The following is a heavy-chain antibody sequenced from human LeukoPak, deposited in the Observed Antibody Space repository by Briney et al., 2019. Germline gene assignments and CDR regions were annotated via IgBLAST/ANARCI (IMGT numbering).Heavy chain of an antibody. J-gene: IGHJ4*02. CDR2: IWYDGSNK. D-gene: IGHD6-19*01. CDR3: ARDHSSGWYSDYFDY. V-gene: IGHV3-33*01. CDR1: GFTFSSYG. Sequence: PGRSLRLSCAASGFTFSSYGMHWVRQAPGKGLEWVAVIWYDGSNKYYADSVKGRFTISRDNSKNMLYLQMYSLRAEDTAVYYCARDHSSGWYSDYFDYWGQGTLVTVSS.